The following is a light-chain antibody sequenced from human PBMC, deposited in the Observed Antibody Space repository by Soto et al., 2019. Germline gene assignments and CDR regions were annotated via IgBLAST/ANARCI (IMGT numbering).Light chain of an antibody. CDR2: GAS. Sequence: EIVLTQSPGTLSLSPGERATLSCRASQSVSSSYLAWYKQKPDQAPRLLIYGASSRATGIPDRFSGSGSGTDFNLTISRPAPEDFAVYYCQQYGSSRTFGQGNKVEIK. CDR3: QQYGSSRT. V-gene: IGKV3-20*01. CDR1: QSVSSSY. J-gene: IGKJ1*01.